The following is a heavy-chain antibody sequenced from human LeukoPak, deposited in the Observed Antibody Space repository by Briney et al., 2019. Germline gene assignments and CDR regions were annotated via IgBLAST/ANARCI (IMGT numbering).Heavy chain of an antibody. Sequence: TSETLSLTCTVSGGSISSHYWSWIRQPPGKGLEWIGYIYYSGSTNYNPSLKSRVTISVDTSKNQFSLKLSSVTAADTAVYYCARGRDGYNYWGQGTLVTGSS. CDR2: IYYSGST. D-gene: IGHD5-24*01. J-gene: IGHJ4*02. CDR3: ARGRDGYNY. V-gene: IGHV4-59*11. CDR1: GGSISSHY.